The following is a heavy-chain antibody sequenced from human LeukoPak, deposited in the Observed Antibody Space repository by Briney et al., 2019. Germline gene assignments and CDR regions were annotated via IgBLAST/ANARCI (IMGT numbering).Heavy chain of an antibody. D-gene: IGHD5-18*01. CDR2: IYYSGST. J-gene: IGHJ4*02. CDR3: ASFNYVDTAMGDY. V-gene: IGHV4-30-4*08. Sequence: SETLSLTCTVSGGSISSGDYYWSWIRQPPGKGLEWIGYIYYSGSTYYNPSLKSRVTISVDTSKNQFSLKLGSGTAADTAVYYCASFNYVDTAMGDYWGQGTLVTVSS. CDR1: GGSISSGDYY.